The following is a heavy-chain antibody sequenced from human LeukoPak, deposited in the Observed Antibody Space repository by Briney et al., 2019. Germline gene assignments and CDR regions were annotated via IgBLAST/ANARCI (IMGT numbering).Heavy chain of an antibody. V-gene: IGHV6-1*01. J-gene: IGHJ4*02. D-gene: IGHD5-18*01. CDR3: AKEQLVFDY. CDR1: GDSVSSNYAA. CDR2: TYHRPKWYK. Sequence: SQTLSLTCAMSGDSVSSNYAAWIWIKQSPSRRLVWLGRTYHRPKWYKNYAVSVRSRITLNPRTAENQSSLQLNSVTPEGAAVYYCAKEQLVFDYWGQGTLVTVSS.